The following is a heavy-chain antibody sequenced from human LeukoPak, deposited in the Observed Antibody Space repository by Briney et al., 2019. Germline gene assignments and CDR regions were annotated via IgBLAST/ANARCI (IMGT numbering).Heavy chain of an antibody. CDR2: ISAYNGNT. D-gene: IGHD6-6*01. CDR3: ARDANGGEYSSSWSVWFDP. J-gene: IGHJ5*02. CDR1: GYTFTSYG. V-gene: IGHV1-18*01. Sequence: ASVKVSCKASGYTFTSYGISWVRQAPGQGLEWVGWISAYNGNTNYAQKLQGRVTMTTDTSTSTAYMELRSLRSDDTAVYYCARDANGGEYSSSWSVWFDPWGQGTLVTVSS.